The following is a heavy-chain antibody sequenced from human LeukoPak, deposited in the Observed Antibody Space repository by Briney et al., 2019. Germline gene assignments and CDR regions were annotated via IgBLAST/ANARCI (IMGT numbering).Heavy chain of an antibody. V-gene: IGHV4-61*02. CDR3: ARDLESSSFWVPGY. J-gene: IGHJ4*02. CDR1: GGSISSGSYY. Sequence: SQTLSLTCTVSGGSISSGSYYWNWIRQPAGKGLEWIGRVYTSGSTNYNPSPKSRVTISVDTSKNQFSLKLSSVTAADTAVYYCARDLESSSFWVPGYWGQGTLVTVSS. D-gene: IGHD6-13*01. CDR2: VYTSGST.